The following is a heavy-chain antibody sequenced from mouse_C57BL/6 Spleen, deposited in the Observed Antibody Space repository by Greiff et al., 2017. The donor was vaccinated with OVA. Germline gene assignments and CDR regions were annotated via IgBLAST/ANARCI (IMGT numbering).Heavy chain of an antibody. Sequence: QVQLQQSGAELARPGASVKLSCKASGYTFTSYGISWVKQRTGQGLEWIGEIYPRSGNTYYNEKFKGKATLTADKSSITAYMELRSLTSEDSAVYFCAKRIYDGYYFDYWGQGTTLTVSS. CDR2: IYPRSGNT. V-gene: IGHV1-81*01. CDR3: AKRIYDGYYFDY. D-gene: IGHD2-3*01. J-gene: IGHJ2*01. CDR1: GYTFTSYG.